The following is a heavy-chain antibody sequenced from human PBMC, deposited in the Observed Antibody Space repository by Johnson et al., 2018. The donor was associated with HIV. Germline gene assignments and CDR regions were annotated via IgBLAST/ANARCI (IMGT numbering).Heavy chain of an antibody. CDR3: ARDYETI. J-gene: IGHJ3*02. Sequence: EVQLVESGGGLVQPGGSLRLSCAASGFTVSSNYMSWVRQAPGKGLEWVSIIYSGGSTYYADSVKGRFTISRDNSKDTLYLEMNSLRAEDTAVYYCARDYETIWGQGTMFTVSS. D-gene: IGHD3-16*01. CDR2: IYSGGST. CDR1: GFTVSSNY. V-gene: IGHV3-66*02.